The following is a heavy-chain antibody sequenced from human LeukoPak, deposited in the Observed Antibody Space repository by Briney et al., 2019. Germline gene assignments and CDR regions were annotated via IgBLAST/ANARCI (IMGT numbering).Heavy chain of an antibody. CDR2: IYPGDSDT. CDR1: GYSFTNYW. V-gene: IGHV5-51*01. J-gene: IGHJ4*02. D-gene: IGHD3-10*01. CDR3: ARLSMVRGAGDY. Sequence: GESLKISCKGSGYSFTNYWIGWVRRMPGKGLEWMGIIYPGDSDTRYSPSFQGQVTISADKSITTAYLQWSTLKASDTAIYYCARLSMVRGAGDYWGQGTLVTVSS.